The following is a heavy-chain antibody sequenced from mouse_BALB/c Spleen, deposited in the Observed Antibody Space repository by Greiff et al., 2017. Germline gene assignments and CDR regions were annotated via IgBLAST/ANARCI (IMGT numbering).Heavy chain of an antibody. D-gene: IGHD2-10*02. J-gene: IGHJ3*01. CDR1: GFSLTSYG. Sequence: VKLMESGPGLVQPSQSLSITCTVSGFSLTSYGVHWVRQSPGKGLEWLGVIWSGGSTDYNAAFISRLSISKDNSKSQVFFKMNSLQANDTAIYYCARNVEKYGNLFAYWGQGTLVTVSA. CDR3: ARNVEKYGNLFAY. CDR2: IWSGGST. V-gene: IGHV2-2*02.